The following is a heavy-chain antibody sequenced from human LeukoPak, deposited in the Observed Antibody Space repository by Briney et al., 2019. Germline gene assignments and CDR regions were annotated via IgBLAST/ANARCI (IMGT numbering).Heavy chain of an antibody. CDR2: INHSGST. J-gene: IGHJ4*02. V-gene: IGHV4-34*01. CDR1: GGSFSGYY. CDR3: ARDSGDWLLDY. D-gene: IGHD2-21*02. Sequence: SETLSLTCAVYGGSFSGYYWSWIRQPPGKGLEWIGEINHSGSTYYNPSLKSRVTISVDTSKNQFSLKLSSVTAADTAVYYCARDSGDWLLDYWGQGTLVTVSS.